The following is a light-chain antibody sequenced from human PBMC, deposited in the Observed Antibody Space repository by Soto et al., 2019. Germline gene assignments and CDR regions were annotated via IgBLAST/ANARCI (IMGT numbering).Light chain of an antibody. V-gene: IGKV3-20*01. CDR1: QSVSSSY. CDR3: HQYAGSAYT. Sequence: EIVLTQSPGTLSLSPGERATLSCRASQSVSSSYLAWYQQKPGQAPRLLIYGASSRATGIPDRFSGSASGTDFNLTISRLEPEDFAVYYCHQYAGSAYTFGQGTKLEIK. J-gene: IGKJ2*01. CDR2: GAS.